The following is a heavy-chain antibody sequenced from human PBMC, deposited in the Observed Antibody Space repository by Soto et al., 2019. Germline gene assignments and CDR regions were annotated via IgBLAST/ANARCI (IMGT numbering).Heavy chain of an antibody. V-gene: IGHV3-30*18. CDR2: ISYDGSNK. CDR3: AKDVVVAATLGDYYYGMDV. J-gene: IGHJ6*02. CDR1: GFTFSSYG. Sequence: GGSLRLSCAASGFTFSSYGMHWVRQAPGKGLEWVAVISYDGSNKYYADSVKGRFTISRDNSKNTLYLQMNSLRAEDTAVYYCAKDVVVAATLGDYYYGMDVWGQGTTVTVSS. D-gene: IGHD2-15*01.